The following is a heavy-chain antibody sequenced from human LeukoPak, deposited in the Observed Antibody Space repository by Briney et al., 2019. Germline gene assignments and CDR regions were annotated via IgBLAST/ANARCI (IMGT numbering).Heavy chain of an antibody. J-gene: IGHJ5*02. CDR3: ARVDPPVSSSSWYNWFDP. CDR1: GYTFTSYG. Sequence: GASVKVSCKASGYTFTSYGISWVRQAPGQGLEWMGWISAYNGNTNYAQKFQGRVTITRDTSASTAYMELSSLRSEDTAVYYCARVDPPVSSSSWYNWFDPWGQGTLVTVSS. CDR2: ISAYNGNT. D-gene: IGHD6-13*01. V-gene: IGHV1-18*01.